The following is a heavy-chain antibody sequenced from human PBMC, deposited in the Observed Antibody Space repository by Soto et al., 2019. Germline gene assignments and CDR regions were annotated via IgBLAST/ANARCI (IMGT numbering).Heavy chain of an antibody. Sequence: ETLSLTCAVSGYSISSDYYWGWIRQPPGKGLEWIGTIYDSESTYYNPSLKSRVTISVDTSKNQFSLRLSSVTAADTAVYYCARGGGYYCGRGGYYADHWGQGTLVTVSS. V-gene: IGHV4-38-2*01. D-gene: IGHD3-22*01. CDR3: ARGGGYYCGRGGYYADH. CDR1: GYSISSDYY. J-gene: IGHJ4*02. CDR2: IYDSEST.